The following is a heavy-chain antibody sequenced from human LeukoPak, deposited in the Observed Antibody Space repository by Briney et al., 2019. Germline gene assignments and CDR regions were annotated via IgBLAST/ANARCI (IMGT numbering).Heavy chain of an antibody. CDR1: GYTFTGYY. CDR2: INPNSGGT. D-gene: IGHD4-17*01. CDR3: AREGVSVTTFSDY. J-gene: IGHJ4*02. V-gene: IGHV1-2*02. Sequence: GASVKVSCKASGYTFTGYYMHWVRQAPGQGLEWMGWINPNSGGTNYAQKFQGRVTMTRDTSISTVYMELSRLRSDDTAVYYCAREGVSVTTFSDYWGQGTLVTVSS.